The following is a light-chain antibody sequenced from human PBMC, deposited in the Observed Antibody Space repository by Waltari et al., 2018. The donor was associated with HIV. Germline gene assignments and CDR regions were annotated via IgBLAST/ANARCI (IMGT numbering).Light chain of an antibody. J-gene: IGKJ5*01. CDR1: QDISTY. CDR3: QQSYTSQAIT. CDR2: AAF. V-gene: IGKV1-39*01. Sequence: DIQMTQSPSSLSASVGERVTITCRASQDISTYLNWYQQKPGRAPKLLIYAAFTLENGVPSRFSGDGSGTDFSLTISSLQPEDSASYYCQQSYTSQAITFGQGTRLELK.